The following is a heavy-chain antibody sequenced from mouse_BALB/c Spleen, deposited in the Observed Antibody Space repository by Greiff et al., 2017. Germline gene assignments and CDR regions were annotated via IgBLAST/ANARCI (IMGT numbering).Heavy chain of an antibody. CDR1: GYTFTSYW. D-gene: IGHD2-1*01. CDR2: IYPGDGDT. V-gene: IGHV1-87*01. J-gene: IGHJ2*01. CDR3: AREDGNLDY. Sequence: QVQLQQSGAELARPGASVKLSCKASGYTFTSYWMQWVKQRPGQGLEWIGAIYPGDGDTRYTQKFKGKATLTSDKSSSTAYMQLSSLASEDSAVYYCAREDGNLDYWGQGTTLTVSS.